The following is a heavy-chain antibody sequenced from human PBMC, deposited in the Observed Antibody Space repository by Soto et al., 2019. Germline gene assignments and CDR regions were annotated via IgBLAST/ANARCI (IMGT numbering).Heavy chain of an antibody. CDR2: INPSGGST. V-gene: IGHV1-46*01. D-gene: IGHD1-26*01. CDR3: ARDRPIVGATFGAFDI. CDR1: GYTFTSYY. Sequence: ASVKVSCKASGYTFTSYYMHWVRQAPGQGLEWMGIINPSGGSTSYVQKFHGRVTMTRDTSTSTVYMELSSLRSEDTAVYYCARDRPIVGATFGAFDIWGQGTMVTVSS. J-gene: IGHJ3*02.